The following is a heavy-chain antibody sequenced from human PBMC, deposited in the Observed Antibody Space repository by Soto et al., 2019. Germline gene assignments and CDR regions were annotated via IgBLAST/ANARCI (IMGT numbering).Heavy chain of an antibody. D-gene: IGHD3-10*01. J-gene: IGHJ5*02. V-gene: IGHV6-1*01. Sequence: SPTLSLTCAISGDSVSSNSAAWNWIRQSPSRGLEWLGRTYYRSKWYNDYAISVKSRMIINPDTSKNQFSLQLNSVTPEDTAVYYCVRDYYGSGSTNWFDPWGQGTLVTVSS. CDR2: TYYRSKWYN. CDR3: VRDYYGSGSTNWFDP. CDR1: GDSVSSNSAA.